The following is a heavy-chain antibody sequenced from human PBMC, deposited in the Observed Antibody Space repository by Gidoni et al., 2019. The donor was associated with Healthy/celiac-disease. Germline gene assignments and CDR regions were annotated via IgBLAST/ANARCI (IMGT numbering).Heavy chain of an antibody. J-gene: IGHJ6*02. V-gene: IGHV3-21*01. CDR1: GFTFSRSS. CDR2: MSSSSSYR. D-gene: IGHD2-15*01. Sequence: EVQLVASGGGLVKPGGSLRLSCAASGFTFSRSSINWVRQAPGKGLEWVSAMSSSSSYRYYADSVKGRLTISRDKAKNSLYLQMNSLRAEDTAVYYCARDVGTVVVAATLRDYGMDVWGQGTTVTVSS. CDR3: ARDVGTVVVAATLRDYGMDV.